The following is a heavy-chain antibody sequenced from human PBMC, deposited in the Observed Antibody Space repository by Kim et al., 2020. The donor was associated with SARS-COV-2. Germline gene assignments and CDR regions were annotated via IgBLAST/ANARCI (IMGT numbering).Heavy chain of an antibody. CDR2: IYYSGST. CDR1: GDSVSSGTDY. J-gene: IGHJ4*02. V-gene: IGHV4-61*03. CDR3: ARGMFMRALGFDSSGYSNDY. Sequence: SETLSLTCSVSGDSVSSGTDYWSWIRQPPGKGLEWIGYIYYSGSTNYNPSLKSRVTLSLDTSKNHFSLRLSSVTAADTAVYYCARGMFMRALGFDSSGYSNDYWGQGTLVTVSS. D-gene: IGHD3-22*01.